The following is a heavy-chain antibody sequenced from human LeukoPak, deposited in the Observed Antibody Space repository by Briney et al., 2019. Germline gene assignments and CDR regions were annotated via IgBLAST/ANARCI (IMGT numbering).Heavy chain of an antibody. V-gene: IGHV3-11*06. Sequence: GGSLRLSCAASGFIFSDYYMTWIRQAPGKGLEWVSYISGSGTYTNYADSVKGRFTISRDNTKNSLYLQMSSLRAEDTAVYYCARGDRGDDSAEQWGRGTRVTVSS. D-gene: IGHD5-12*01. J-gene: IGHJ4*02. CDR2: ISGSGTYT. CDR3: ARGDRGDDSAEQ. CDR1: GFIFSDYY.